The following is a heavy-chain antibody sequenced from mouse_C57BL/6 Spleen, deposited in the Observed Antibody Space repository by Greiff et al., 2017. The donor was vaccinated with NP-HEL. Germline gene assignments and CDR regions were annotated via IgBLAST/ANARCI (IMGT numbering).Heavy chain of an antibody. D-gene: IGHD4-1*01. Sequence: EVQLVESGGGLVKPGGSLKLSCAASGFTFSDYGMHWVRQAPEKGLEWVAYISSGSSTIYYADTVKGRFTISRDNAKNTLFLQMTSLRSEDTAMYYCARGLTGSYAMDYWGQGTSVTVSS. J-gene: IGHJ4*01. V-gene: IGHV5-17*01. CDR2: ISSGSSTI. CDR3: ARGLTGSYAMDY. CDR1: GFTFSDYG.